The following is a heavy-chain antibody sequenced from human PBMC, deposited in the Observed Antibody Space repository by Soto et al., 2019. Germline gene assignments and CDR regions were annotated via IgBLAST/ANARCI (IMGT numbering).Heavy chain of an antibody. Sequence: EVQLLESGGGLVQPGGSLRLSCAASGFTFSNYAIRWVRQAPGKGLEWVSSITGSGDSTYYADSVKGRFTISRDNSKNTVYLQMNSLRVEDTAVYYCAKDPLKYSSXWXLEWWFDPWGQGTLVTVSS. V-gene: IGHV3-23*01. D-gene: IGHD6-13*01. CDR3: AKDPLKYSSXWXLEWWFDP. J-gene: IGHJ5*02. CDR1: GFTFSNYA. CDR2: ITGSGDST.